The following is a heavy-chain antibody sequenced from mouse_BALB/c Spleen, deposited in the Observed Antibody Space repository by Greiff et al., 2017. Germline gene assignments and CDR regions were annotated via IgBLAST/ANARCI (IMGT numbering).Heavy chain of an antibody. CDR3: VRDQLAMDY. V-gene: IGHV2-9*02. J-gene: IGHJ4*01. D-gene: IGHD4-1*02. CDR1: GFSLTSYG. Sequence: QVQLQQSGPGLVAPSQSLSITCTVSGFSLTSYGVHWVRQPPGKGLEWLGVIWAGGSTNYNSAFMSRLSISKDNSKSQVFLKMNSLQTDDTAIYYCVRDQLAMDYWGQGTSVTVSS. CDR2: IWAGGST.